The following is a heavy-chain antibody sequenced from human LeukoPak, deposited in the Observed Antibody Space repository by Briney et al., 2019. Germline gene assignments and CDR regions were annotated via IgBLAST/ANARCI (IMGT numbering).Heavy chain of an antibody. D-gene: IGHD3-10*01. CDR3: ASTYYYGSGSYGYFQH. V-gene: IGHV4-59*01. CDR2: IYYSGST. J-gene: IGHJ1*01. CDR1: GGSISSYY. Sequence: SETLSLTCTVSGGSISSYYWSWIRQPPGKGLECIGYIYYSGSTNYNPSLKSRVTISVDTSKNQFSLKLSSVTAADTAVYYCASTYYYGSGSYGYFQHWGQGTLVTVSS.